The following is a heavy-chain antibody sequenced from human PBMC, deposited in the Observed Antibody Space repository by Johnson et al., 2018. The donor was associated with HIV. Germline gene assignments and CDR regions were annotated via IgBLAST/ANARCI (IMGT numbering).Heavy chain of an antibody. Sequence: VQLVESGGGVVQPGTSLRLSCAASGFTFSSYAMHWVRQAPGKGLEWVANIKQDGSEKYYVDSVRGRFTISRDNSKNTLYLQMNSLRAEDTAVYYCASDWGSRHAFDIWGQGTMVTVSS. CDR1: GFTFSSYA. J-gene: IGHJ3*02. V-gene: IGHV3-7*04. CDR2: IKQDGSEK. CDR3: ASDWGSRHAFDI. D-gene: IGHD7-27*01.